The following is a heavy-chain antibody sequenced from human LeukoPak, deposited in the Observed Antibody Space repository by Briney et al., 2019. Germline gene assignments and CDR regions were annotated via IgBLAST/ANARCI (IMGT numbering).Heavy chain of an antibody. V-gene: IGHV3-23*01. CDR1: GFSFSDYA. D-gene: IGHD3-16*02. CDR2: ISSSGVTT. J-gene: IGHJ3*02. CDR3: ARGSSIYDYVWGSYRYGAFDI. Sequence: PGGSLRLSCAASGFSFSDYAMTWVRQAPGKGLEWVSGISSSGVTTYYADSVKGRFTISRDNSKNTQWLQMNSLRAEDTAVYYCARGSSIYDYVWGSYRYGAFDIWGQGTMVTVSS.